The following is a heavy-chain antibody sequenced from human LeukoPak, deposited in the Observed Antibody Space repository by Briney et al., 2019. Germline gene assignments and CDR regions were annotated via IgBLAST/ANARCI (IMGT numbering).Heavy chain of an antibody. CDR2: INAGSGNT. CDR1: GYSFTSYD. CDR3: ATSSAWPPYFDY. Sequence: ASVKVSCKTSGYSFTSYDMHWVRQAPGQGLEWMGWINAGSGNTKYSQNFQGRVTITRDTSANTAYMELSSLRSEDTAVYYCATSSAWPPYFDYWGQGTLVTVSS. J-gene: IGHJ4*02. V-gene: IGHV1-3*01. D-gene: IGHD6-19*01.